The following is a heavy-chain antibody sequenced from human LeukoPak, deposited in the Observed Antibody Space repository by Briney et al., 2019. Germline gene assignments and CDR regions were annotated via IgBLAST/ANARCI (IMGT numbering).Heavy chain of an antibody. V-gene: IGHV4-61*08. CDR2: IFYSGST. Sequence: SSETLSLTCTVSGGSVSGSGYYWTWIRQPPGKGLEWIGYIFYSGSTNYNPSLKGRVTISVDTSKNQFSLNLSSVTAADTAVYFCAREARRVPTNYWYFDLWGRGTLVTVSS. CDR1: GGSVSGSGYY. CDR3: AREARRVPTNYWYFDL. D-gene: IGHD5-12*01. J-gene: IGHJ2*01.